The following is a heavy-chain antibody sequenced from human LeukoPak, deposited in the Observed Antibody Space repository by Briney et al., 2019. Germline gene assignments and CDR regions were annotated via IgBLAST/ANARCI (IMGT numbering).Heavy chain of an antibody. V-gene: IGHV3-23*01. CDR2: ISSTGEYT. D-gene: IGHD3-22*01. CDR3: AKDRPNYYGSDGHYYRRNGDY. J-gene: IGHJ4*02. CDR1: GFTFTIYA. Sequence: LAGGSLRLSCAASGFTFTIYAMSWVRQAPGKGLEWVSSISSTGEYTYYTGSVKGRFTISRDNFKNTLYLHMNSLRGEDTAVYYCAKDRPNYYGSDGHYYRRNGDYWGQGTLVTVSS.